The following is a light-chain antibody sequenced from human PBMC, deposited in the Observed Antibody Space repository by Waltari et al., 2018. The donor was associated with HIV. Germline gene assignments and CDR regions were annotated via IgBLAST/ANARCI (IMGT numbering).Light chain of an antibody. CDR3: LLSYNGVRF. Sequence: VVTQEPSLTVSPGDTVTLSCASFSGSVARSHFPYWFQLKPGHAPRTLIYDFEKRHPLTPGRFSGSLDGGRARFTLSGALPEDEAEYFCLLSYNGVRFFGGGTTLTV. V-gene: IGLV7-46*01. J-gene: IGLJ2*01. CDR2: DFE. CDR1: SGSVARSHF.